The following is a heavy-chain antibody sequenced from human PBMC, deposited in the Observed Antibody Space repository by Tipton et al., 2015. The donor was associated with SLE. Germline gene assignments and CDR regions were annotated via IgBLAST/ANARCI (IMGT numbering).Heavy chain of an antibody. D-gene: IGHD3-22*01. Sequence: TLSLTCAVYGGSFSGYYWSWIRQPPGKGLEWIGEINHSGSTNYNPSLKSRVTISVDTSKNQFSLKLSSVTAADTGVYYCARGLNFFDSSALDAFDIWGQGTLVTVSA. J-gene: IGHJ3*02. CDR1: GGSFSGYY. V-gene: IGHV4-34*01. CDR3: ARGLNFFDSSALDAFDI. CDR2: INHSGST.